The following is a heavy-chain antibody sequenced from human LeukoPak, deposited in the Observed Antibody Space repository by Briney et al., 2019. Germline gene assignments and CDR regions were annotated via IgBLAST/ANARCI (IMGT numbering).Heavy chain of an antibody. CDR2: IYHGGST. D-gene: IGHD1-7*01. V-gene: IGHV4-4*02. Sequence: SGTLSLTCAVSGGSISTSNWWNWVRQPPGKGLEWIGEIYHGGSTNYNPSLKSRVTISVDKSKNQFSLNLSSVTAADTAVYYCARSLLTGTPDYWGQGTLVTVSS. J-gene: IGHJ4*02. CDR1: GGSISTSNW. CDR3: ARSLLTGTPDY.